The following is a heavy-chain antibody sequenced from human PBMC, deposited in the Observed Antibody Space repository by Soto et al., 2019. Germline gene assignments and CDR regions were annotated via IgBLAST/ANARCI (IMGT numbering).Heavy chain of an antibody. V-gene: IGHV3-23*01. CDR3: AKEKDYEFNWGSDRFTSHY. D-gene: IGHD3-16*02. Sequence: HPGGSLRLSCTASGFTFRTYAMTWFRQAPGKGLEWVSAISGSAGTFYATSVKGRFTISRDNSRSTVYLQMHSLRAEDSAIYYCAKEKDYEFNWGSDRFTSHYWGRGTLVTVSS. CDR1: GFTFRTYA. CDR2: ISGSAGT. J-gene: IGHJ4*02.